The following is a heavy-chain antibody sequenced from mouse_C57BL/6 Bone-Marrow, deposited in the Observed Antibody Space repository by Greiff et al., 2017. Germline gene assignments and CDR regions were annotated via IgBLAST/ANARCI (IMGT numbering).Heavy chain of an antibody. D-gene: IGHD2-1*01. Sequence: DVMLVESGGGLVKPGGSLKLSCAASGFTFSSYAMSWVRQTPEKRLEWVATISDGGSYTYYTDNVKGRFTISRDNAKNKLYLQRSRLKSEDTAMYYCARGRGRLLLWFAYWGQGTLVTVSA. CDR1: GFTFSSYA. V-gene: IGHV5-4*03. CDR3: ARGRGRLLLWFAY. CDR2: ISDGGSYT. J-gene: IGHJ3*01.